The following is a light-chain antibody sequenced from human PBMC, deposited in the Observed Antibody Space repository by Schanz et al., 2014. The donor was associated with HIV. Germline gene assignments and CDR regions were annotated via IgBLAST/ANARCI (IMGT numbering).Light chain of an antibody. CDR1: QDISNY. CDR2: DAS. V-gene: IGKV1-33*01. Sequence: DIQMTQSPSSLSASVGDRVTITCQASQDISNYLNWYQQKPGKAPKLLIYDASNLETGVPSRFSGSGSGTDFTFTIDSLQPEDIATYYCQQYDNLTPISFGGGTKVEIK. J-gene: IGKJ4*01. CDR3: QQYDNLTPIS.